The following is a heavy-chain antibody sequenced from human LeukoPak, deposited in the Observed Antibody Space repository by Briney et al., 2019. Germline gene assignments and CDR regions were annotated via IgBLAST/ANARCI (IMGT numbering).Heavy chain of an antibody. CDR3: ARVGSSSSGPRGKGWFDP. CDR1: GGSISSYY. V-gene: IGHV4-59*12. CDR2: IYHSGST. J-gene: IGHJ5*02. D-gene: IGHD6-6*01. Sequence: SETLSLTCTVSGGSISSYYWSWIRQPPGKGLEWIGYIYHSGSTYYNPSLKSRVTISVDRSKNQFSLKLSSVTAADTAVYYCARVGSSSSGPRGKGWFDPWGQGTLVTVSS.